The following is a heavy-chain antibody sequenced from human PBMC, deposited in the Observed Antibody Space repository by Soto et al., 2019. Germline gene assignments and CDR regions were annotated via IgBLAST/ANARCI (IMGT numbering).Heavy chain of an antibody. CDR3: ARYWGYSSGEWWFDP. V-gene: IGHV4-4*02. Sequence: QVQLQESGPGLVKPSGTLSLTCAVSGGSISSSNWWSWVRQPPGKGLEWIGEIYHSGSTNYNPSLKSRVTISVDKSKNQSSLKLSAVTAADTAVYYCARYWGYSSGEWWFDPWGQGTLVTVSS. J-gene: IGHJ5*02. CDR1: GGSISSSNW. D-gene: IGHD6-19*01. CDR2: IYHSGST.